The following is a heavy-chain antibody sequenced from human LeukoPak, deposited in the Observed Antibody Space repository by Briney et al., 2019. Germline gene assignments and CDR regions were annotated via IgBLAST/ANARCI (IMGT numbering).Heavy chain of an antibody. J-gene: IGHJ6*02. V-gene: IGHV3-30-3*01. Sequence: GGSLRLSCAASGFTFSSYAMHWVRQAPGKGLEWVAVISYDGSNKYYADSVKGRFTISRDNSKNTLYLQMSSLRAEDTAVYYCARDPYCSSTSCYDKVGYYYYGMDVWGQGTTVTVSS. CDR1: GFTFSSYA. CDR2: ISYDGSNK. D-gene: IGHD2-2*01. CDR3: ARDPYCSSTSCYDKVGYYYYGMDV.